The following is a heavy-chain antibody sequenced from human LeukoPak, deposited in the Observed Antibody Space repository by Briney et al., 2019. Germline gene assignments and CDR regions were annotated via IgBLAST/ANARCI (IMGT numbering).Heavy chain of an antibody. Sequence: GASVKVSCKASGYTFTGYYMHWVRQAPGQGLEWMGWINPNSGGTNYAQKFQGRVTMTRDTSISTAYMELSRLRSDDTAVYYCTRESRITMVRELRGRTDAFDIWGQGTMVTVSS. V-gene: IGHV1-2*02. CDR3: TRESRITMVRELRGRTDAFDI. J-gene: IGHJ3*02. CDR1: GYTFTGYY. CDR2: INPNSGGT. D-gene: IGHD3-10*01.